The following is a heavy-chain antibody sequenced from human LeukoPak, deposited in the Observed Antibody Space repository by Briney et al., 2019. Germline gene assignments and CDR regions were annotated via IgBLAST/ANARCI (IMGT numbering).Heavy chain of an antibody. D-gene: IGHD3-10*01. Sequence: SETLSLTCSVSDGSISSGYYYWAWVRKPRGKGPEWIVSIYYSGTNYPSSSRKSRITISVDTSKNQFSLKQSSVPAADTAVYYCARQPKSCAPGIFITGKACWFDSWGQGTLVTVSP. CDR1: DGSISSGYYY. CDR2: IYYSGTN. CDR3: ARQPKSCAPGIFITGKACWFDS. V-gene: IGHV4-39*01. J-gene: IGHJ5*01.